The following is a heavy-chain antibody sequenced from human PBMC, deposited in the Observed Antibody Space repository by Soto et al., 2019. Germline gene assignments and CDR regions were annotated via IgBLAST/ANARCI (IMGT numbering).Heavy chain of an antibody. J-gene: IGHJ6*02. CDR1: GFTFSSYE. V-gene: IGHV3-48*03. CDR3: ARDSSSGYYYVSYYYYYGMDV. Sequence: SGGSLRLSXAASGFTFSSYEMNWVRQAPGKGLEWVSYISSSGSTIYYADSVKGRFTISRDNAKNSLYLQMNSLRAEDTAVYYCARDSSSGYYYVSYYYYYGMDVWGQGTTVTVSS. CDR2: ISSSGSTI. D-gene: IGHD3-22*01.